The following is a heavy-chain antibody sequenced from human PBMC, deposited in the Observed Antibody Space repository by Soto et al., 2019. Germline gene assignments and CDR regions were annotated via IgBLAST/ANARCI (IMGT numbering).Heavy chain of an antibody. V-gene: IGHV4-34*01. D-gene: IGHD3-16*01. CDR1: AGTFSPYC. Sequence: SQAFSVTCTGYAGTFSPYCWSWCRHPPGKGLEWFGEINHSGSTNYTPSLKGRVTISVDTSKNQFSLKLSSVTAADTAVYYCARGHLQYDYVWGSYPSTPAPNHYSAPATLVTVS. CDR2: INHSGST. CDR3: ARGHLQYDYVWGSYPSTPAPNHY. J-gene: IGHJ4*02.